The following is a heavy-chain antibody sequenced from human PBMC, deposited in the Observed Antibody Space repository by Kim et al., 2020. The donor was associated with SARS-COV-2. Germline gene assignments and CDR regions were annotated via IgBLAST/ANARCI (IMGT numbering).Heavy chain of an antibody. D-gene: IGHD3-10*01. V-gene: IGHV4-39*07. J-gene: IGHJ4*02. CDR1: GGSISSSSYY. Sequence: SETLSLTCTVSGGSISSSSYYWGWIRQPPGKGLEWIGSIYYSGSTYYNPSLKSRVTISVDTSKNQFSLKLSSVTAADTAVYYCARDSTSVRGAIGYWGQG. CDR2: IYYSGST. CDR3: ARDSTSVRGAIGY.